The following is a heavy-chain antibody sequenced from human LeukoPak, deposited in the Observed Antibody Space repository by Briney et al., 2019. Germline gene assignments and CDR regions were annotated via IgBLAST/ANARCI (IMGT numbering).Heavy chain of an antibody. V-gene: IGHV3-23*01. D-gene: IGHD2-2*01. J-gene: IGHJ4*02. CDR2: LSGRGGST. Sequence: GGSLRLSCAASGFTFSSNGMSWVRQTPEKGLEWVSALSGRGGSTYYADSVKGRFTISRDNSKNTLYLQMNSLRAEDTAVYYCAREYCSSTSCCGLFDYWGQGTLVTVSS. CDR1: GFTFSSNG. CDR3: AREYCSSTSCCGLFDY.